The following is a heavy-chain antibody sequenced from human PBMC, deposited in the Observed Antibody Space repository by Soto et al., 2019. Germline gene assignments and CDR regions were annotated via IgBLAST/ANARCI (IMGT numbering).Heavy chain of an antibody. V-gene: IGHV3-48*02. CDR3: ARECDILTGYYNVGWFDP. J-gene: IGHJ5*02. CDR1: GFTFSSYS. CDR2: ISSSSSSI. D-gene: IGHD3-9*01. Sequence: EVQLVESGGGLVQPGGSLRLSCAASGFTFSSYSMNWVRQARGKGLEWVSHISSSSSSIYYADSVRGRFTISRDNAKNSLYLQMNSLRDEDTAVYYSARECDILTGYYNVGWFDPWGQGTLVTVSS.